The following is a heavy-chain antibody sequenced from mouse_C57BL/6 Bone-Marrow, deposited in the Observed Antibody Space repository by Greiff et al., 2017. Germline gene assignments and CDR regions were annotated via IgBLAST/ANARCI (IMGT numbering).Heavy chain of an antibody. CDR3: ARVPLYDYDGYYFDY. V-gene: IGHV3-6*01. D-gene: IGHD2-4*01. CDR2: ISYDGSN. Sequence: DVQLVESGPGLVKPSQSLSLTCSVTGYSITSGYYWNWIRQFPGNKLEWMGYISYDGSNNYNPSLKNRISITRDTSKNQFFLKLNSVTTEDTATYYCARVPLYDYDGYYFDYWGQGTTLTVSS. CDR1: GYSITSGYY. J-gene: IGHJ2*01.